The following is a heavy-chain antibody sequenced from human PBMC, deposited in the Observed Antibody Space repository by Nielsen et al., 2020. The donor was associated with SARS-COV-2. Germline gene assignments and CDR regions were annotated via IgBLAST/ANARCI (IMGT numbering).Heavy chain of an antibody. CDR3: ARVRTLWFGYYYGMDV. CDR2: IYYSGST. D-gene: IGHD3-10*01. Sequence: GSLRLSCTVSGGSISSYYWSWIRQPPGKGLEWIGYIYYSGSTNYNPSLKSRVTISVDTSKNQFSLKLSSVTAADTAVYYCARVRTLWFGYYYGMDVWGQGTTVTVS. V-gene: IGHV4-59*01. J-gene: IGHJ6*02. CDR1: GGSISSYY.